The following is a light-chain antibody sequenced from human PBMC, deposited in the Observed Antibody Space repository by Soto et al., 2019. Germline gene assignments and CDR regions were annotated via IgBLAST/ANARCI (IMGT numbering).Light chain of an antibody. CDR2: DAS. J-gene: IGKJ5*01. V-gene: IGKV3-11*01. CDR3: QQRRSWPPTIT. Sequence: MVLPQSRPTLSLSPGGRATLSCRASQSVSTYLAWYQQRPGQAPRLLIYDASYRATDIPPRFSGSGSGTDFTLTISSLEPEDFAVYYCQQRRSWPPTITFGQGTRLEIK. CDR1: QSVSTY.